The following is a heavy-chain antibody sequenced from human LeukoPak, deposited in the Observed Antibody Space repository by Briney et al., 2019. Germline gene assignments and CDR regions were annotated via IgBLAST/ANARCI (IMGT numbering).Heavy chain of an antibody. CDR1: GGSISSHY. CDR2: IYYSGSST. J-gene: IGHJ5*02. V-gene: IGHV4-59*08. Sequence: SETLSLTCTVSGGSISSHYWTWIRQPPGGGLEWIGYIYYSGSSTYYNPSLNSRVTISVDTSKNQISLRLSSVTAADTAVYYCARHVWNKYYYGSGVTRPNWFDPWGQGTLVTVSS. D-gene: IGHD3-10*01. CDR3: ARHVWNKYYYGSGVTRPNWFDP.